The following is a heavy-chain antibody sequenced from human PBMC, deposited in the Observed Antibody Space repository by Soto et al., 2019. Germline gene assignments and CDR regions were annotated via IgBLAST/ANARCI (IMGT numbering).Heavy chain of an antibody. CDR3: ARGVLRYAAY. CDR2: ISSSSSTI. V-gene: IGHV3-48*01. D-gene: IGHD3-9*01. J-gene: IGHJ4*02. Sequence: EVQLVESGGGLVQPGGSLRLSCAASGFTFSSYSMNWVRQAPGKGVEWVSYISSSSSTIYYADSVKGRFTISRDNAKNSLYLQMTSLRAEDTAVYYCARGVLRYAAYWGQGTLVTVSS. CDR1: GFTFSSYS.